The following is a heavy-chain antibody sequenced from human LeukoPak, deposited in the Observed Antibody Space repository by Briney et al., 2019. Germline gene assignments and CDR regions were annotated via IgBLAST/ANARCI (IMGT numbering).Heavy chain of an antibody. CDR1: GGTFSSYA. Sequence: GASVKVSCKASGGTFSSYAISWVRQAPGQGLEWMGGIIHIFGTANYAQKFQGRVTVTADESTSTAYMELSSLRSEDTAVYYCARDEGGDFWSGYYGDWGQGTLVTVSS. CDR2: IIHIFGTA. D-gene: IGHD3-3*01. J-gene: IGHJ4*02. CDR3: ARDEGGDFWSGYYGD. V-gene: IGHV1-69*13.